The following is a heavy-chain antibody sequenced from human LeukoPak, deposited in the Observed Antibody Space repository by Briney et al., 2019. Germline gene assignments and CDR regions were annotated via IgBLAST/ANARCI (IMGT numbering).Heavy chain of an antibody. CDR3: AKDLGYCSGGSCYGWFDP. J-gene: IGHJ5*02. V-gene: IGHV3-23*01. CDR2: ISGSGGST. Sequence: GGSLRLSCAASGFTFSSYAMSWVRPAPGKGLEWVSAISGSGGSTYYADSVKGRFTISRDNSKNTLYLQMNSLRAEDTAVYYCAKDLGYCSGGSCYGWFDPWGQGTLVTVSS. D-gene: IGHD2-15*01. CDR1: GFTFSSYA.